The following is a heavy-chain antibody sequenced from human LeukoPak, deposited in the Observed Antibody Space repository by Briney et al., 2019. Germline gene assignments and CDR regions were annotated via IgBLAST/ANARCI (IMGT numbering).Heavy chain of an antibody. J-gene: IGHJ6*02. Sequence: SQTLSLTCAISRDRGSTNNAAWTWISQSPSRVLEWLGRTYYRSKWYSYYAGSVKSRIIFNPDTSKNQFSLQLNSVTPEDTAVYYCAREKVVIAATHYYGMDVWGQGTTVTVSS. CDR2: TYYRSKWYS. CDR1: RDRGSTNNAA. CDR3: AREKVVIAATHYYGMDV. V-gene: IGHV6-1*01. D-gene: IGHD2-15*01.